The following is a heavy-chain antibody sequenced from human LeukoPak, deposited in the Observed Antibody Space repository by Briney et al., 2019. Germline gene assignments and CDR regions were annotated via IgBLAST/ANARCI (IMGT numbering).Heavy chain of an antibody. D-gene: IGHD3-10*01. CDR1: GFTLSSFW. CDR3: ARTRYYGSGIPTSDY. Sequence: RRSLRPSCAASGFTLSSFWMSWVRQAPGEGLEWVADMTQDGSEQSSAPSAKSRFTISRDNAKNTLPLHMNSLRLEATPLYYCARTRYYGSGIPTSDYWGQGTLVTVSS. CDR2: MTQDGSEQ. V-gene: IGHV3-7*01. J-gene: IGHJ4*02.